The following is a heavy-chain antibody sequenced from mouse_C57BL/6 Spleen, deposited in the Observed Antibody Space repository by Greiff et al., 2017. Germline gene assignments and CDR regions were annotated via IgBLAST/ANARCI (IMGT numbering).Heavy chain of an antibody. J-gene: IGHJ2*01. CDR3: GRHEEKGGNCYFDD. D-gene: IGHD2-1*01. Sequence: VQLQQSGAELVKPGASVKLSCKASGYTFTEYTIHWVKQRSGQGLEWIGWFYPGSGSIKYNEKFKDKATLTADKSSSTVYMELSRLTSEGAAVDLCGRHEEKGGNCYFDDGGRGTTRTVSS. V-gene: IGHV1-62-2*01. CDR1: GYTFTEYT. CDR2: FYPGSGSI.